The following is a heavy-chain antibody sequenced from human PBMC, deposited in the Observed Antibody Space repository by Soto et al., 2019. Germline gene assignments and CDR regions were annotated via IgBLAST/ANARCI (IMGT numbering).Heavy chain of an antibody. CDR2: IIPIFGTA. J-gene: IGHJ4*02. Sequence: SVKVSCKASGGTFSSYAISWVRQAPRQGLEWMGGIIPIFGTANYAQKFQGRVTITADESTSTAYMELSSLRSEDTAVYYCATLVVTAIRNFDYWGQGTLVTVSS. CDR3: ATLVVTAIRNFDY. CDR1: GGTFSSYA. V-gene: IGHV1-69*13. D-gene: IGHD2-21*02.